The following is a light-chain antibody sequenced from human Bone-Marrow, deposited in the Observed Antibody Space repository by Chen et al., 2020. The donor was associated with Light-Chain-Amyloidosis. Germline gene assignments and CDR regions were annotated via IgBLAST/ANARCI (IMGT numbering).Light chain of an antibody. CDR1: SSDVGGDNH. V-gene: IGLV2-14*01. J-gene: IGLJ1*01. CDR2: VFT. Sequence: ALTQPASVSGSPGSSITIPCTGTSSDVGGDNHVSWYQQHPDKAPKLMIYVFTNRPSWVPDRFSGSKSDNTASLTISGLQTEDEADYFCSSYTITNTLVFGSGTRVTVL. CDR3: SSYTITNTLV.